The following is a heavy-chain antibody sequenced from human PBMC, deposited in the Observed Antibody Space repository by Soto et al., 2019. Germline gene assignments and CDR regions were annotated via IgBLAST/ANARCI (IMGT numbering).Heavy chain of an antibody. V-gene: IGHV4-34*01. CDR1: GGSSSGYY. CDR3: ARALGSPYYYYYGMDV. J-gene: IGHJ6*02. CDR2: INHSGST. D-gene: IGHD7-27*01. Sequence: SETLSLTCAVYGGSSSGYYWSWIRQPPGKGLEWIGEINHSGSTNYNPSLKSRVTISVDTSKNQFSLKLSSVTAADTAVYYCARALGSPYYYYYGMDVWGQGTTVTVSS.